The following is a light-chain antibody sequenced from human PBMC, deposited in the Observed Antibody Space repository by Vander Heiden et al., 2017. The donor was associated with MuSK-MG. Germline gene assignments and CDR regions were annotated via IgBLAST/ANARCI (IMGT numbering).Light chain of an antibody. Sequence: SYELTQPHSVSVSPGQTASITCSGDKLGDKYACWYQQKPGQSPVLVIYQDSKQPPGSTHRRSGGNTGSTTTPTTSGTKETDEDDYYCQEGYGSTVVFGGGTKLTVL. J-gene: IGLJ3*02. CDR1: KLGDKY. CDR2: QDS. V-gene: IGLV3-1*01. CDR3: QEGYGSTVV.